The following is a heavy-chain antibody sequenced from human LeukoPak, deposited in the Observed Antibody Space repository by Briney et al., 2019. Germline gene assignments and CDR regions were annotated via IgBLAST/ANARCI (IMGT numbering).Heavy chain of an antibody. CDR3: TRDALYGDPSYYYMDV. J-gene: IGHJ6*03. D-gene: IGHD4-17*01. CDR1: GFTFNGYW. Sequence: GGSLRLSCAASGFTFNGYWMSWVRQAPGKGLEWVANIKQDGSDIYYLGSVRGRFTISSDNAMNSLYLQMNSLRAEDTAVYYCTRDALYGDPSYYYMDVWGKGTTVTVSS. V-gene: IGHV3-7*01. CDR2: IKQDGSDI.